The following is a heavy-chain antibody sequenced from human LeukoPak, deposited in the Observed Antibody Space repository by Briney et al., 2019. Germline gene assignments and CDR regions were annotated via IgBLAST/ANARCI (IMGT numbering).Heavy chain of an antibody. CDR2: IYYSGST. Sequence: PSQTLSLTCTVSGGSISSYYWSWIRQPPGKGLEWIGYIYYSGSTNYNPSLKSRVTISVDTSKNQFSLKLSSVTAADAAVYYCAGHGRYYFDYWGQGTLVTVSS. CDR3: AGHGRYYFDY. D-gene: IGHD1-26*01. V-gene: IGHV4-59*01. J-gene: IGHJ4*02. CDR1: GGSISSYY.